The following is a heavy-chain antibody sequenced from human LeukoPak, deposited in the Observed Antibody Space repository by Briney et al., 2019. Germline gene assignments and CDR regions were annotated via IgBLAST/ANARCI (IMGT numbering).Heavy chain of an antibody. J-gene: IGHJ6*02. D-gene: IGHD3-9*01. Sequence: GESLKISCKGSGYSFTSYWIGWVRQMPGKGLEWMGIIYPGDSDTRYSPSFQGKVTISADKSISTAYLPWSSLKASDTAMYYCARSGDILTGYYNDGPAPPDDYYYYYGMDVWGQGTTVTVSS. CDR1: GYSFTSYW. V-gene: IGHV5-51*01. CDR2: IYPGDSDT. CDR3: ARSGDILTGYYNDGPAPPDDYYYYYGMDV.